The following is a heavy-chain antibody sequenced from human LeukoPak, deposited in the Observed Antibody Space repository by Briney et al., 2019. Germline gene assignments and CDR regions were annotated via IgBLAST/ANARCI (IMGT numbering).Heavy chain of an antibody. J-gene: IGHJ4*02. Sequence: ASVKVSCKSSGFTFTDHYIHWVRQGPGQGLEWMGYIGPHSTFTSSPQEFQGRVTMTRDASMSTAYMELTRLTSDDTAVYYCVREGEGPLSKDYDYWGQGTLVTVSS. CDR1: GFTFTDHY. CDR3: VREGEGPLSKDYDY. V-gene: IGHV1-2*02. CDR2: IGPHSTFT. D-gene: IGHD2/OR15-2a*01.